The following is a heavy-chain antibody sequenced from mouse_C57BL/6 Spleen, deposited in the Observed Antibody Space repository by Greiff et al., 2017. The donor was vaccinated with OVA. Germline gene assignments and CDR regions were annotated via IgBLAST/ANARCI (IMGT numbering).Heavy chain of an antibody. CDR3: ARGTLHYAMDY. CDR2: IDPSDSYT. Sequence: QVQLQQPGAELVMPGASVKLSCKASGYTFTSYWMHWVKQRPGQGLEWIGEIDPSDSYTNYNQKFKGKSTLTVDKSSSTAYMQLSSLTSEDSAVYYCARGTLHYAMDYWGQGTSVTVSS. CDR1: GYTFTSYW. V-gene: IGHV1-69*01. D-gene: IGHD3-3*01. J-gene: IGHJ4*01.